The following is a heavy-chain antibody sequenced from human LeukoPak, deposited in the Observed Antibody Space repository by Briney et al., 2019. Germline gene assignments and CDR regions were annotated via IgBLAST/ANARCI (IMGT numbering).Heavy chain of an antibody. J-gene: IGHJ3*02. CDR1: GGSISSYY. V-gene: IGHV4-59*08. CDR3: ARLSPYRRQYFRDAFDI. Sequence: NASETLSLTCTVSGGSISSYYWSWIRQPPGKGLEWIGYIYYSGSTNYNPSLKSRVTISVDTSKNQFSLKLSTVTAADTAVYYCARLSPYRRQYFRDAFDIWGQGTMVTVSS. CDR2: IYYSGST. D-gene: IGHD5-24*01.